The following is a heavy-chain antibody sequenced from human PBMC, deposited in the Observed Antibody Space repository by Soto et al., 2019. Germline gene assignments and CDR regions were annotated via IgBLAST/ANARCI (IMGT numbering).Heavy chain of an antibody. CDR3: ARMNVDSYQFYYAMDV. CDR1: GFSLTTGKMG. CDR2: IFSDNER. Sequence: SGPTLVNPTETLTLTCTVSGFSLTTGKMGVSWIRQPPGKALEWLAHIFSDNERSYSTSLQGRLTISKDTSGSQVVLSMTNVDPLDTATYYGARMNVDSYQFYYAMDVWGQGTTVTVSS. D-gene: IGHD4-17*01. J-gene: IGHJ6*02. V-gene: IGHV2-26*01.